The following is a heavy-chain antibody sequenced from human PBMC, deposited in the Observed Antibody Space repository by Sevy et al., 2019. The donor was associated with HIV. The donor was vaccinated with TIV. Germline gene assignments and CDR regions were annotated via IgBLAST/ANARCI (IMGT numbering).Heavy chain of an antibody. J-gene: IGHJ4*02. V-gene: IGHV1-46*01. D-gene: IGHD3-10*01. CDR2: TNPTGITT. Sequence: ASVKVSCKASGYTFTSYYIHWVRQAPGQGLEWMGVTNPTGITTIYAQKFQGRVTMTRDTSTTTVYMELSSLRSDDTVVYYCGTVSFDGPGDYWGQGTLVTVSS. CDR3: GTVSFDGPGDY. CDR1: GYTFTSYY.